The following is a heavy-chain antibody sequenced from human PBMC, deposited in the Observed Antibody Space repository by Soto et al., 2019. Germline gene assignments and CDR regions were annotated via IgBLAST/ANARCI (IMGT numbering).Heavy chain of an antibody. CDR2: ISYDGSNK. D-gene: IGHD6-6*01. CDR3: ARGSSSSSDAFDI. J-gene: IGHJ3*02. CDR1: GFTFSSYA. V-gene: IGHV3-30-3*01. Sequence: GGSLRLSGAASGFTFSSYAMHWVRQAPGKGLEWVAVISYDGSNKYYADSVKGRFTISRDNSKNTLYLQMNSLRAEDTAVYYCARGSSSSSDAFDIWGQGAMVTVSS.